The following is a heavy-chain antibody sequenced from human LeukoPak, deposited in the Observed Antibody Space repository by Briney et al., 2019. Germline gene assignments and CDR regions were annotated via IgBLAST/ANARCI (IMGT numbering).Heavy chain of an antibody. Sequence: GGSLRLSCAASGFTFSSYAMHWVRQAPGKGLEWVAVISYDGSDKYYADSVKGRFTISRDNSKNTLYLQMNSLRAEDTAVYYCATPLYSSSWYQGAFDIWGQGTMVTVSS. V-gene: IGHV3-30-3*01. CDR2: ISYDGSDK. J-gene: IGHJ3*02. D-gene: IGHD6-13*01. CDR1: GFTFSSYA. CDR3: ATPLYSSSWYQGAFDI.